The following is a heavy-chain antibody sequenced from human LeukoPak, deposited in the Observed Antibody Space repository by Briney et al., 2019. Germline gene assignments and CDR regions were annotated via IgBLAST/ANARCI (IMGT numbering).Heavy chain of an antibody. CDR2: ISTYSGNT. J-gene: IGHJ3*02. CDR3: AKAFGSRKAFDI. CDR1: GYTFTSYA. V-gene: IGHV1-18*01. Sequence: ASVKVSCKPSGYTFTSYALSWVRQAPGQGLEWMGWISTYSGNTNYAQKLQGRITMTIETSTSTAYMELRSLRSEDTAVYYCAKAFGSRKAFDIWGQGTMVTVSS. D-gene: IGHD1-14*01.